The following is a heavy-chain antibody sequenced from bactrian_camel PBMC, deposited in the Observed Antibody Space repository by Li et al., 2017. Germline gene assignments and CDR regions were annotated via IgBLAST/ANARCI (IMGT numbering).Heavy chain of an antibody. D-gene: IGHD3*01. CDR3: ATEPGTCGPPGWWKLPSLYNS. CDR2: IDHGGNMS. Sequence: HVQLVESGGGLVQPGGSLRLSCAASGFTFSNYYMSWVRQAPGAGLEWVPSIDHGGNMSYYAASVKGRFSISEDHAKYTLYLQMNSLEPGDTATYYCATEPGTCGPPGWWKLPSLYNSWGQGTQVTVS. V-gene: IGHV3-2*01. J-gene: IGHJ6*01. CDR1: GFTFSNYY.